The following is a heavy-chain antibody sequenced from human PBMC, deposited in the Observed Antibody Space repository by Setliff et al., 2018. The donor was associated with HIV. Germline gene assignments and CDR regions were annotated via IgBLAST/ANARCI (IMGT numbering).Heavy chain of an antibody. D-gene: IGHD1-7*01. CDR2: IYSTDTT. Sequence: PSETLSLTCSVSGYSITNGYYWGWIRQSPGKGLEWIGSIYSTDTTNHNPSLESRVTISVDKSKNQFSLKLNSVTAADTAVYYCARHGTWNSQRFHFDYWGQGTPVTVSS. CDR1: GYSITNGYY. J-gene: IGHJ4*02. CDR3: ARHGTWNSQRFHFDY. V-gene: IGHV4-38-2*02.